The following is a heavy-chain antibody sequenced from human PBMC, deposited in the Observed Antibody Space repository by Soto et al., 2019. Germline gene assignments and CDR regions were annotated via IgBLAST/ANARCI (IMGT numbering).Heavy chain of an antibody. CDR3: AREDRDRVTGLVPAALDRLAF. CDR1: GGTFSSYA. J-gene: IGHJ6*02. V-gene: IGHV1-69*13. Sequence: SVKVSCKASGGTFSSYAISWVRQAPGQGLEWMGGIIPIFGIPTYAQKFQGRVTITADESTSTAYMELSSLRSDDTAVYYCAREDRDRVTGLVPAALDRLAFCGQGSSVPVSS. CDR2: IIPIFGIP. D-gene: IGHD2-2*01.